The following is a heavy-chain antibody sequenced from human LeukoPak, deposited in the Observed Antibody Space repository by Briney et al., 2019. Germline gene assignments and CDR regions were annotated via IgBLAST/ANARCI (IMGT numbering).Heavy chain of an antibody. D-gene: IGHD6-6*01. V-gene: IGHV3-30*01. CDR3: ATNNSSSSVEDPFDY. CDR2: ISYDGSNK. J-gene: IGHJ4*02. Sequence: GRSLRLSCAASGFTFSSYAMHWVRQAPGKGLEWVAVISYDGSNKYYADSVKGRFTISRDNSKNTLYLQMNSLRAEDTAVYHCATNNSSSSVEDPFDYWGQGTLVTVSS. CDR1: GFTFSSYA.